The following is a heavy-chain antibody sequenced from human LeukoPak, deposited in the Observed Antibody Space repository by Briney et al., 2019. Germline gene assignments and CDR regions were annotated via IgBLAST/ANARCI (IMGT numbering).Heavy chain of an antibody. CDR2: INHSGST. Sequence: SETLSLTCAVYGGSFSGYYWSWIRQPPGKGLEWIGEINHSGSTNYNPSLKSRVTISVDTSKNQFSLKLSSVTAADTAVYYCARDRGNYDSSGYWSLDYWGQGTLVTVSS. J-gene: IGHJ4*02. CDR3: ARDRGNYDSSGYWSLDY. V-gene: IGHV4-34*01. CDR1: GGSFSGYY. D-gene: IGHD3-22*01.